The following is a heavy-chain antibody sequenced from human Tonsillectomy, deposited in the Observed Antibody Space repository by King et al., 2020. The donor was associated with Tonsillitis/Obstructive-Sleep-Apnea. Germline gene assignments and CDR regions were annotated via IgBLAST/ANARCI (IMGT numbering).Heavy chain of an antibody. D-gene: IGHD6-6*01. Sequence: VQLVESGGGMVQPGRSLRLSCAAAGFRFRSFGIHWVRQAPGKGLEWVAVIWYDGSNRYYTDSVKGRFTISRDNSKNVLYLQMNSLPAEDTAVYYCARENSSSSAFDHWGQGSLVTVSS. CDR1: GFRFRSFG. CDR2: IWYDGSNR. V-gene: IGHV3-33*01. CDR3: ARENSSSSAFDH. J-gene: IGHJ4*02.